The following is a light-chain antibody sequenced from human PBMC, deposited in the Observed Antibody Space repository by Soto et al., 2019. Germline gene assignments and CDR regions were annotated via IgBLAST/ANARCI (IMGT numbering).Light chain of an antibody. Sequence: IFLTESPATLALSPVGRATLSCRTSQSVLSYLAWYQQKPGRAPRLLIYDASNRATGIPARFSGSGSGTDFTLTIRSLEPEDFEVYSSKQRSKSPLHFGGGHXVEIK. V-gene: IGKV3-11*01. CDR2: DAS. J-gene: IGKJ4*01. CDR1: QSVLSY. CDR3: KQRSKSPLH.